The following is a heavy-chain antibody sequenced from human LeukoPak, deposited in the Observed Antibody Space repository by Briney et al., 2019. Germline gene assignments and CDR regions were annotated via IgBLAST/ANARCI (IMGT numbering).Heavy chain of an antibody. CDR2: INHSGST. CDR1: GGSFSGYY. J-gene: IGHJ6*02. CDR3: ARDRCGGDCSPLTYYYYGMDV. Sequence: PSETLSLTCAVYGGSFSGYYWSWIRQPPGKGLEWIGEINHSGSTNYNPSLKSRVTISVDTSKNQFSLKLSSVTAADTAVYYCARDRCGGDCSPLTYYYYGMDVWGQGTTVTVSS. V-gene: IGHV4-34*01. D-gene: IGHD2-21*02.